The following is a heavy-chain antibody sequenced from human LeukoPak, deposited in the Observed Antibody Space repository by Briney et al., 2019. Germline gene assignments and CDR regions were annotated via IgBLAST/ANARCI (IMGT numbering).Heavy chain of an antibody. CDR3: ARSGGYSSSWTLYNWFDP. Sequence: GESLKISCKGSGYSFTSYWIGWVRQMPGKGLEWMGIIYPGDSDTRYSPSFQGQFTISADKSISTAYLQWSSLKASDTAMYYCARSGGYSSSWTLYNWFDPWGQGTLVTVSS. CDR2: IYPGDSDT. V-gene: IGHV5-51*01. J-gene: IGHJ5*02. CDR1: GYSFTSYW. D-gene: IGHD6-13*01.